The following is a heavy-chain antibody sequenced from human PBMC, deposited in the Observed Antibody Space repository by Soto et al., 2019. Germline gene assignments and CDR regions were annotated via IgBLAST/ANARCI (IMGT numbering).Heavy chain of an antibody. D-gene: IGHD3-10*01. Sequence: SETLSLTYTVSGGSIAIGGYCWSWIRQPPGQGLEWIGYICHSGNTYYNPSLKSRVTTSLDRSKNQFSLNLSSVTAADTAVYYCARVWFGESSWFDPWGQGTLVTVSS. CDR3: ARVWFGESSWFDP. V-gene: IGHV4-30-2*01. CDR2: ICHSGNT. CDR1: GGSIAIGGYC. J-gene: IGHJ5*02.